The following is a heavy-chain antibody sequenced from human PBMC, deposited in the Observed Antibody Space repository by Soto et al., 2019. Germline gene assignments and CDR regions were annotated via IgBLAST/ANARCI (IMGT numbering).Heavy chain of an antibody. D-gene: IGHD4-4*01. J-gene: IGHJ6*02. CDR3: ASAIGGTYSNYEDYYYYGMDV. CDR1: GFTFSDYY. Sequence: GGSLRLSCAASGFTFSDYYMSWIRQAPGKGLEWVSYISSSSSYTNYADSVKGRFTISRDNAKNSLYLQMNSLRAEDTAVYYCASAIGGTYSNYEDYYYYGMDVWGQGTTVTVSS. V-gene: IGHV3-11*06. CDR2: ISSSSSYT.